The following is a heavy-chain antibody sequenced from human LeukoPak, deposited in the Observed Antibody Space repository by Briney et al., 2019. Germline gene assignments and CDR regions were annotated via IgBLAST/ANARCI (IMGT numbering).Heavy chain of an antibody. J-gene: IGHJ4*02. CDR2: ISSSSSYI. V-gene: IGHV3-21*01. CDR3: ARDALAAGYRLEWYYFDY. CDR1: GFTFSTYT. Sequence: GSLRLSCAASGFTFSTYTMNWVRQAPGKGLEWVSSISSSSSYIYYADSVKGRFTISRDNAKNSLYLQMNSLRAEDTAVYYCARDALAAGYRLEWYYFDYWGQGTLVTVSS. D-gene: IGHD2-2*01.